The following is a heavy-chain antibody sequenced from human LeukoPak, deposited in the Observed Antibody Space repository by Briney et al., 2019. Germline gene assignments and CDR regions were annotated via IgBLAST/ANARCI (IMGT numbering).Heavy chain of an antibody. D-gene: IGHD3-3*01. Sequence: PSETLPLTCTVSGGSINSSSYSWGWIRRPPGKGLEWIGSIYYSGTTYYNPSLKSRVTISVDTSKIQFSLKLSSVAATDTAVYFCARLRFDFWSGYTHPYFDYWGQGTLVTVSS. J-gene: IGHJ4*02. V-gene: IGHV4-39*01. CDR2: IYYSGTT. CDR1: GGSINSSSYS. CDR3: ARLRFDFWSGYTHPYFDY.